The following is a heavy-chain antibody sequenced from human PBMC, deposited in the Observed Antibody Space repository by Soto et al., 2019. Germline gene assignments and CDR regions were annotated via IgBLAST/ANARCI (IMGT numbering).Heavy chain of an antibody. CDR1: GFTFNNFA. V-gene: IGHV3-23*01. CDR3: AKDRLGGNFDY. CDR2: ISGTGGST. Sequence: GSLRLSCAASGFTFNNFAMKWVRQAPGKGLEWVATISGTGGSTYYADSVKGRFTISRDNSKNTLYLQMNSLRVEDTAVYYCAKDRLGGNFDYWGQGTQVTVSS. J-gene: IGHJ4*02.